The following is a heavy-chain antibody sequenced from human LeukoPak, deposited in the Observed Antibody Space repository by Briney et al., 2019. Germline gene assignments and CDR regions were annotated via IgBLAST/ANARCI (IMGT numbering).Heavy chain of an antibody. J-gene: IGHJ4*02. CDR3: AKDSLLWFGELLWYFDY. V-gene: IGHV3-30*02. D-gene: IGHD3-10*01. Sequence: PGGSLRLSCAASGFTFSSYGMHWVRQAPGKGLEWVAFIRYGGSNKYYADSVKGRFTISRDNSKNTLYLQMNSLRAEDTAVYYCAKDSLLWFGELLWYFDYWGQGTLVTVSS. CDR2: IRYGGSNK. CDR1: GFTFSSYG.